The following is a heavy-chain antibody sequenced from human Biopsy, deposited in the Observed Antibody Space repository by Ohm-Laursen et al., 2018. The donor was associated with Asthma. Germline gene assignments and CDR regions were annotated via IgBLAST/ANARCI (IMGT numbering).Heavy chain of an antibody. J-gene: IGHJ4*02. CDR1: GGTFNTYV. CDR3: ARKAGSCISRTCYSLDF. Sequence: SVKVSCNSLGGTFNTYVIGWVRQAPGQGLEWMGGINSVFGTTTYPQKFQDRVTITADDSTSTVYMELGSPRSEDTAVYYCARKAGSCISRTCYSLDFWGQGTLVTVSS. D-gene: IGHD2-2*01. V-gene: IGHV1-69*13. CDR2: INSVFGTT.